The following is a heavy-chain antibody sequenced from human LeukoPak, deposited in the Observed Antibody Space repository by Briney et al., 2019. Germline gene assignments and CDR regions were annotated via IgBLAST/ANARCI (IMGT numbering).Heavy chain of an antibody. V-gene: IGHV5-51*01. CDR3: ARHLGTIWTRRYYYDSSGYGFDY. CDR2: IYPGDSDT. CDR1: GYSFTSYW. Sequence: GESLKISCKGSGYSFTSYWIGWVRQMPGKGLEWMGIIYPGDSDTRYSPSFQGQVTISADKSISTAYLQWSSLKASDTAMYYCARHLGTIWTRRYYYDSSGYGFDYWGQGTLVTVSS. D-gene: IGHD3-22*01. J-gene: IGHJ4*02.